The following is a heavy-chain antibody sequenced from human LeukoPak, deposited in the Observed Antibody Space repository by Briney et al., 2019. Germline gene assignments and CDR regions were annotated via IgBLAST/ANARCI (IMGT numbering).Heavy chain of an antibody. CDR1: GFTYSSYG. Sequence: PGGSLRLSCAASGFTYSSYGMHWVRQAPGEGLEYVSAISSKGGSAYYANSVKGRFTISRDNSKNTLYLQMGSLRVEDMAVYYCARAGSTIFGVVIPYGMDVWGQGTTVTVSS. J-gene: IGHJ6*02. V-gene: IGHV3-64*01. D-gene: IGHD3-3*01. CDR3: ARAGSTIFGVVIPYGMDV. CDR2: ISSKGGSA.